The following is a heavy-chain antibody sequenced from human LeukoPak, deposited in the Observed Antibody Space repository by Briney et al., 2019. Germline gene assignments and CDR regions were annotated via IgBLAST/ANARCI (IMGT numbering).Heavy chain of an antibody. CDR1: GFTFSAYA. J-gene: IGHJ4*02. CDR2: IYHSGST. Sequence: PGGSLRLSCEASGFTFSAYAMTWVRQAPGKGLEWIGEIYHSGSTNYNPSLKSRVTISVDKSKNQFSLKLSSVTAADTAVYYCARAVDIVATTRFDYFDYWGQGTLVTVSS. CDR3: ARAVDIVATTRFDYFDY. V-gene: IGHV4-34*01. D-gene: IGHD5-12*01.